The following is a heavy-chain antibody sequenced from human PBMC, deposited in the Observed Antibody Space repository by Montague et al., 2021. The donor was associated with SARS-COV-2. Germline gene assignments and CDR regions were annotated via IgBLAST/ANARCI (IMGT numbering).Heavy chain of an antibody. J-gene: IGHJ1*01. D-gene: IGHD4-17*01. CDR2: TFYRSQWHT. V-gene: IGHV6-1*01. Sequence: CAISGDSVSIYSAAWHWLRQSPSRGRELLGRTFYRSQWHTDSAASVRSRISFSGDISKNQFSLHLNSVTPEDTAVYYCARDGDYGGTWYSFLQNWGQGTLVIVSS. CDR1: GDSVSIYSAA. CDR3: ARDGDYGGTWYSFLQN.